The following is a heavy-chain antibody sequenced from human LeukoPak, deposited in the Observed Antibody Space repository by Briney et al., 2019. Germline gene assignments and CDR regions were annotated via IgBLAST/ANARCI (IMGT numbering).Heavy chain of an antibody. V-gene: IGHV3-74*01. Sequence: GGSLRLSCAASGFTFSSYWMHWVRQAPGKGLVWVSRINSDGSSTSYADSVKGRFTISRDNAKSTLYLQMNSLRAEDTAVYSCARDLSYDSRLFDIWGQGTMVTVSS. D-gene: IGHD5-18*01. J-gene: IGHJ3*02. CDR1: GFTFSSYW. CDR3: ARDLSYDSRLFDI. CDR2: INSDGSST.